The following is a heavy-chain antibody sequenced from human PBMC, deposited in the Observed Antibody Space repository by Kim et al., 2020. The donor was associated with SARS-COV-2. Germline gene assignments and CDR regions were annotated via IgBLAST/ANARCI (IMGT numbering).Heavy chain of an antibody. CDR3: AKNNKQWLGTIDY. CDR1: GFTFSSFA. D-gene: IGHD6-19*01. V-gene: IGHV3-23*01. J-gene: IGHJ4*02. Sequence: GGSLRLSCAASGFTFSSFAMSWVRQAPGKGLEWVSGISGSGGSAYYADSVKGRFTISRDNSKNTLYLQMNSLRAEDTAVYYCAKNNKQWLGTIDYWGQGTLVTVSS. CDR2: ISGSGGSA.